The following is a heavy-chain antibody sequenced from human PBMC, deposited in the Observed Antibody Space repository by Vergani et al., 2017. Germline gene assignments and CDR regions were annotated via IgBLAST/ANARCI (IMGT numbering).Heavy chain of an antibody. V-gene: IGHV1-8*01. CDR1: GYTFISYD. J-gene: IGHJ4*02. D-gene: IGHD5-24*01. CDR2: MNPNSGNT. Sequence: QVQLVQSGAEVKKPGASVQLSCKASGYTFISYDINWVRQATGQGLEWMGWMNPNSGNTGYAQKFQGRVTMTRNTSISTAYMELSSLRSEDTAVYYCARVGGYNYQIIFDYWGQGTLVTVSS. CDR3: ARVGGYNYQIIFDY.